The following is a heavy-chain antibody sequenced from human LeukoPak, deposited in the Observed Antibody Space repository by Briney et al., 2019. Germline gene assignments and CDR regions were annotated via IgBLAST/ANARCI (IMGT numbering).Heavy chain of an antibody. CDR2: IYHSGST. CDR3: ASQHYDFWSGYSAYYFDY. D-gene: IGHD3-3*01. J-gene: IGHJ4*02. V-gene: IGHV4-30-2*01. Sequence: PSETLSLTCSVSGGSISSGGYSWSWIRQPPGKGLEWIGYIYHSGSTYYNPSLKSRVTISVDRSKNQFSLKLSSVTAADTAVYYCASQHYDFWSGYSAYYFDYWGQGTLVTVSS. CDR1: GGSISSGGYS.